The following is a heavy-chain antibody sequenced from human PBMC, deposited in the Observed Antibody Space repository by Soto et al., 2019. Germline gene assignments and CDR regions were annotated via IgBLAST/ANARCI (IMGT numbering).Heavy chain of an antibody. Sequence: QVQLQQWGAGLLKPSETLSLTCAVYGGSFSGYYWSWIRQPPGKGLEWIGEINHSGSTNYNPSLKSRVTISVATSKNQFSLKLSSVTAADTAVYYCSREHDFWSGYSSRILFDYWGQGTLVTVSS. CDR1: GGSFSGYY. D-gene: IGHD3-3*01. V-gene: IGHV4-34*01. CDR2: INHSGST. J-gene: IGHJ4*02. CDR3: SREHDFWSGYSSRILFDY.